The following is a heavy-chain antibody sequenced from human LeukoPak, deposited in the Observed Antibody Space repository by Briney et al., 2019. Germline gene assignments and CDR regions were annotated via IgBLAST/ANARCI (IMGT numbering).Heavy chain of an antibody. CDR3: ARAPTVLVGYCSSSSCQADY. D-gene: IGHD2-2*01. CDR2: IDPSSTYI. CDR1: GFTFRSYS. V-gene: IGHV3-21*01. J-gene: IGHJ4*02. Sequence: GGSLRLSCAASGFTFRSYSMNWVRQAPGKGLEWVSAIDPSSTYIYYADSVKGRFTISRGNAENSLYLQMNSLRVEDTAVYYCARAPTVLVGYCSSSSCQADYWGQGTLVTVSS.